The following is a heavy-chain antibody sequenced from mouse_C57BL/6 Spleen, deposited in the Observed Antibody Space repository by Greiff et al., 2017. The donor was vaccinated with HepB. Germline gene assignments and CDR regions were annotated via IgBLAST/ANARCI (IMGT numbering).Heavy chain of an antibody. J-gene: IGHJ4*01. D-gene: IGHD1-1*01. CDR1: GYAFSSSW. V-gene: IGHV1-82*01. CDR2: IYPGDGDT. CDR3: ARSYYGRDYAMDY. Sequence: SGPELVKPGASVKISCKASGYAFSSSWMNWVKQRPGKGLEWIGRIYPGDGDTNYNGKFKGKATLTADKSSSTAYMQLSSLTSEDSAVYFCARSYYGRDYAMDYWGQGTSVTVSS.